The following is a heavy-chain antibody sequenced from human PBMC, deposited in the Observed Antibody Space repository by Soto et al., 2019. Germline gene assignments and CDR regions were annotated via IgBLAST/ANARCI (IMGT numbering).Heavy chain of an antibody. CDR3: AHRRGYSGYDVSFDY. D-gene: IGHD5-12*01. CDR1: GFSLSTSGVG. Sequence: QITLKESGPTLVKPTQTLTLTCTFSGFSLSTSGVGVGWIRQPPGKALEWLALIYWDGDKRYSPSLKSRLTITKDTSKNQVVLTMTNMDPVDTATYYCAHRRGYSGYDVSFDYWGQGTLVTVSS. CDR2: IYWDGDK. V-gene: IGHV2-5*02. J-gene: IGHJ4*02.